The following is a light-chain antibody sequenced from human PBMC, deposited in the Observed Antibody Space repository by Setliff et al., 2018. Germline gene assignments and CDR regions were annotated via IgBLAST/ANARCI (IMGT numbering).Light chain of an antibody. CDR3: ASYTSNVPVGLS. Sequence: QSALTQPASVSGSPGQSVTISCTGTTSDIGAWDYVSWYQQHPDKAPKLMIYGVSDRPSGVSDRFSGSKSANTASLTISGLQADDEADYYCASYTSNVPVGLSFGGGTKVTVL. J-gene: IGLJ2*01. CDR2: GVS. V-gene: IGLV2-14*01. CDR1: TSDIGAWDY.